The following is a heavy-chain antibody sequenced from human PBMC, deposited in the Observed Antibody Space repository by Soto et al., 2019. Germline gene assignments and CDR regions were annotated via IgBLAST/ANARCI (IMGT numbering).Heavy chain of an antibody. CDR1: GFTFSGSA. J-gene: IGHJ4*02. D-gene: IGHD3-16*01. CDR2: IRSKANSYAT. Sequence: EVQLVESGGGLVQPGGSLKLSCAASGFTFSGSAMHWVRQASGKGLEWVGRIRSKANSYATAYAASVKGRFTISRDDSKNTAYLQMNSLKPEDTAVYYCTRQEGGGAYWGQGTLVTVSS. CDR3: TRQEGGGAY. V-gene: IGHV3-73*02.